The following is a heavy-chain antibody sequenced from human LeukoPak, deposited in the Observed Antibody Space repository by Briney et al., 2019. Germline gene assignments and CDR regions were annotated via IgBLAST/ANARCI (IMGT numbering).Heavy chain of an antibody. CDR3: AKDMVRGVNIYPNWFDP. Sequence: PGGSLRLSCAASGFTFSSYAMSWVRQAPGKGLEWVSAISGSGGSTYYADSVKGWFTISRDNSKNTLYLQMNSLRAEDTAVYYCAKDMVRGVNIYPNWFDPWGQGTLVTVSS. D-gene: IGHD3-10*01. J-gene: IGHJ5*02. V-gene: IGHV3-23*01. CDR2: ISGSGGST. CDR1: GFTFSSYA.